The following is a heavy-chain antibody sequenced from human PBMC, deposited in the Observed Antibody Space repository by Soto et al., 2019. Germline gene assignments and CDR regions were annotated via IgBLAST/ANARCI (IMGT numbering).Heavy chain of an antibody. CDR2: IIPIFGTA. Sequence: GASVKVSCKASAGPFSSYAISWVRQVPGQGLEWMGGIIPIFGTANYAQKFRGRVTITADESTSTAYMELSSLRSEDTAGYYCARWVRQQLVTGWFDPWGQGTLVTVS. CDR3: ARWVRQQLVTGWFDP. D-gene: IGHD6-13*01. CDR1: AGPFSSYA. J-gene: IGHJ5*02. V-gene: IGHV1-69*13.